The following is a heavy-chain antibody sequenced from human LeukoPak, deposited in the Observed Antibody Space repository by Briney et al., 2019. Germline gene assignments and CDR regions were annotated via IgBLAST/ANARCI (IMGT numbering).Heavy chain of an antibody. V-gene: IGHV4-34*01. CDR1: GGSSSGYY. Sequence: SETLSLTCAVYGGSSSGYYWSWIRQPPGKGLEWIGEINHSGSTNYNPSLKSRVTISVDTSKNQFSLKLSSVTAADTAVYYCARVSIIYYYYGMDVWGQGTTVTVSS. CDR3: ARVSIIYYYYGMDV. J-gene: IGHJ6*02. CDR2: INHSGST.